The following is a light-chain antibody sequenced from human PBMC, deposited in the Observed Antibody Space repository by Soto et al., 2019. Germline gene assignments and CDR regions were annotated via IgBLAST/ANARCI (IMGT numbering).Light chain of an antibody. V-gene: IGKV3-20*01. CDR3: QQYGSSPST. CDR2: GAS. J-gene: IGKJ1*01. Sequence: NVLTLSPCTLSLSTGERASLSCRASHTVRNNYLAWYQQKPGQAPRLLIYGASRMATGIPDRFSGSGSGTDFTLTINRLEPEDFAVYYCQQYGSSPSTFGQGTKVDI. CDR1: HTVRNNY.